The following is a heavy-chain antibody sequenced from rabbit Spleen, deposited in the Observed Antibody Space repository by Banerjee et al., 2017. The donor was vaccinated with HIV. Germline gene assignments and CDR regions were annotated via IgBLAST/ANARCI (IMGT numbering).Heavy chain of an antibody. CDR3: ARAGYAGYGYANFRDYYGMDL. J-gene: IGHJ6*01. V-gene: IGHV1S40*01. D-gene: IGHD6-1*01. CDR2: IAAGSSSST. Sequence: QSLEESGGDLVKPGASLTLTCTASGFSFSSGYDMCWVRQAPGKGLEWIACIAAGSSSSTYYASWAKGRFTISKASSTTVTLEMTSLTAADTATYFCARAGYAGYGYANFRDYYGMDLWGQGTLVTVS. CDR1: GFSFSSGYD.